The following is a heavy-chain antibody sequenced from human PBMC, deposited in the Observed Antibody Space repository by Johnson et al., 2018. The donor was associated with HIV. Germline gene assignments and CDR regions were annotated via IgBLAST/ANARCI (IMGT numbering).Heavy chain of an antibody. Sequence: QVHLVESGGGLVQPGGSLRLSCAASGFTVSSNYMNWVRQAPGKGLEWVAVISYDGSNKYYADSVKGRFTISRDNSKNTLYLQMNSLRAEDTAVYYCARVATHAFYIWSQGTMVTVSS. D-gene: IGHD1-26*01. CDR2: ISYDGSNK. J-gene: IGHJ3*02. V-gene: IGHV3-30-3*01. CDR3: ARVATHAFYI. CDR1: GFTVSSNY.